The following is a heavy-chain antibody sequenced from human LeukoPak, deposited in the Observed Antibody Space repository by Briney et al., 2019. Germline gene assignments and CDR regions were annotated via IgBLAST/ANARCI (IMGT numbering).Heavy chain of an antibody. CDR2: ISAYNGNT. CDR3: ARDMVVAATTEGYGMDV. Sequence: ASVKVSCKASGYTFISYGISWVRQAPGQGLEWMGWISAYNGNTNYAQKLQGRVTVTTDTSTSTAYMELRSLRSDDTAVCYCARDMVVAATTEGYGMDVWGKGTTVTVSS. V-gene: IGHV1-18*04. J-gene: IGHJ6*04. D-gene: IGHD2-15*01. CDR1: GYTFISYG.